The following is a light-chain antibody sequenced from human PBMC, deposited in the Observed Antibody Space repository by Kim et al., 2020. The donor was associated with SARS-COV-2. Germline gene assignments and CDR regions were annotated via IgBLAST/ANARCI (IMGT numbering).Light chain of an antibody. CDR3: QQYGAT. V-gene: IGKV3-20*01. Sequence: LCLSPGERATLACRARRSLVGKELAWYQKKPGQAPRRLIYGVSSRATGIPDKFSGSGSGTDFTLTISRLEPEDSATYYCQQYGATFGGGTKVDIK. CDR2: GVS. J-gene: IGKJ4*01. CDR1: RSLVGKE.